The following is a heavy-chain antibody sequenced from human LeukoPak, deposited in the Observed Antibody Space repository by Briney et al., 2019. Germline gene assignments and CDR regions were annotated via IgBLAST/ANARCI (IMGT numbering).Heavy chain of an antibody. J-gene: IGHJ4*02. CDR3: ARERTSYAYGLGVGY. CDR1: GFTFRSYW. Sequence: GGSLRFSCAASGFTFRSYWMSWVRQAPGKGLEWVANIKQDGSEKYYVDSVKGRFTISRDNAKNSLYLQMNSLRAEDTAVYYCARERTSYAYGLGVGYWGQGSLVTVSS. CDR2: IKQDGSEK. V-gene: IGHV3-7*01. D-gene: IGHD3-16*01.